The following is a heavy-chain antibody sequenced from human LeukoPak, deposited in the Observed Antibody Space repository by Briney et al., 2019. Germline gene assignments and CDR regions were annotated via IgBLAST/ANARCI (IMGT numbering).Heavy chain of an antibody. D-gene: IGHD3-22*01. CDR1: GGSISSYY. CDR3: ARDLGDYYDSSGYYLEYYFDY. Sequence: SETLSLTCTVSGGSISSYYWSWIRQPAGKGLEWIGRIYTSGSTNYNPSRKSRVTMSVDTSKNQFSLKLSSVTAADTAVYYCARDLGDYYDSSGYYLEYYFDYWGQGTLVTVSS. CDR2: IYTSGST. V-gene: IGHV4-4*07. J-gene: IGHJ4*02.